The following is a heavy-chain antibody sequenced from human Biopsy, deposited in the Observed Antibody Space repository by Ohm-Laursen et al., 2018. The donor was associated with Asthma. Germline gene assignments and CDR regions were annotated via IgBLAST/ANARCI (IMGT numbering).Heavy chain of an antibody. J-gene: IGHJ4*02. CDR2: IYSGGTS. D-gene: IGHD3-22*01. CDR3: ARGDSSIWSHYYFGY. CDR1: GFAVSSDH. Sequence: SLRLSCTAPGFAVSSDHMIWVRQAPGKGLEWDSVIYSGGTSHTADSVRGRFTISRDYSKNTLYLQMHSLRAEDTAVYYCARGDSSIWSHYYFGYWGQGTLVTVSS. V-gene: IGHV3-53*01.